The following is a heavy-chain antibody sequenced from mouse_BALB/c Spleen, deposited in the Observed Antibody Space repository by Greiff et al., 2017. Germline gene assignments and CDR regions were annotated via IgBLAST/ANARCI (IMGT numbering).Heavy chain of an antibody. V-gene: IGHV2-2*02. CDR2: IWSGGST. D-gene: IGHD2-14*01. CDR3: ARNMKVRLGTSYAMDY. Sequence: QVQLQQSGPGLVQPSQSLSITCTVSGFSLTSYGVHWVRQSPGKGLEWLGVIWSGGSTDYNAAFISRLSISKDNSKSQVFFKMNSLQANDTAIYYCARNMKVRLGTSYAMDYWGQGTSVTVSS. CDR1: GFSLTSYG. J-gene: IGHJ4*01.